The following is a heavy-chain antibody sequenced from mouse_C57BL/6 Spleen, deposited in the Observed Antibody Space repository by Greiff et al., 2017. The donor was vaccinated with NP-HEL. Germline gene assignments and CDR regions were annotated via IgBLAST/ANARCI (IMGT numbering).Heavy chain of an antibody. J-gene: IGHJ4*01. CDR2: IDPNSGGT. Sequence: QVQLQQSGAELVKPGASVTLSCKASGYTFTSYWMHWVKQRPGRGLEWIGRIDPNSGGTKYNEKLQSKATLTVDKHSSTAYLQLSSLTSEDSAVYYCAREADYGYAIDYWGQGTSVTVSS. D-gene: IGHD2-4*01. CDR1: GYTFTSYW. V-gene: IGHV1-72*01. CDR3: AREADYGYAIDY.